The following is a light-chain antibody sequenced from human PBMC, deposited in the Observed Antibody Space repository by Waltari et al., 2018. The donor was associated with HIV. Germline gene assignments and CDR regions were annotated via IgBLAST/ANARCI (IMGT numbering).Light chain of an antibody. V-gene: IGKV3-15*01. Sequence: MTQSPATLSASLGDRVTLAFWAGQTVNTNFAWYQQRPGQSPRLLIFDSSTRATGVPDRFSGSGSGTEFTLTINSLQTDDVGVYYCQQYDDWPWTFGQGTKVEV. J-gene: IGKJ1*01. CDR3: QQYDDWPWT. CDR2: DSS. CDR1: QTVNTN.